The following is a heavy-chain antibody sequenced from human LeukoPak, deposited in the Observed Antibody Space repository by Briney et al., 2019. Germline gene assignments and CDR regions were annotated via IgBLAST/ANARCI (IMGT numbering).Heavy chain of an antibody. D-gene: IGHD4-23*01. CDR3: ARGPSDSTYGGTTWFHYYYYMDV. CDR2: IYYSGST. CDR1: GGSISSSSYY. V-gene: IGHV4-39*07. Sequence: SETLSLTCTVSGGSISSSSYYWGWIRQPPGKGLEWIGSIYYSGSTYYNPSLKSRVTISVDTSKNQFSLKLSSVTAADTAVYYCARGPSDSTYGGTTWFHYYYYMDVWGKGTTVTVSS. J-gene: IGHJ6*03.